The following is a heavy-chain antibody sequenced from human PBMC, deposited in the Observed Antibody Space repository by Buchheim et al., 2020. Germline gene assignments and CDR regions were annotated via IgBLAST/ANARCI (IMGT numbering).Heavy chain of an antibody. D-gene: IGHD4-17*01. CDR1: GASISSSNW. J-gene: IGHJ4*02. V-gene: IGHV4-4*02. Sequence: QVQLQESGPGLVKPSGTLSLTCAVSGASISSSNWWRWVRQPPGKGLEWLGVIYHSGSTNYNPSLESRVTISVDKYKNPFSLMMSAVTAADTVVYYCARADYGAQFDSWGQGTL. CDR3: ARADYGAQFDS. CDR2: IYHSGST.